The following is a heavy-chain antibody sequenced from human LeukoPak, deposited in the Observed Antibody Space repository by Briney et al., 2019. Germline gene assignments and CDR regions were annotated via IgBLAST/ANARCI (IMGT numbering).Heavy chain of an antibody. CDR2: ISGYNGDT. D-gene: IGHD6-13*01. V-gene: IGHV1-18*01. CDR1: GYTFTSYG. Sequence: ASVKVSCKASGYTFTSYGISWVRQAPGQGLEWMGWISGYNGDTNYAQKLQGRVTMTTDTSTSTAHMELRSLRSDDTAVYYCTRDRAAPGSLLTDYWGQGTLVTVSS. CDR3: TRDRAAPGSLLTDY. J-gene: IGHJ4*02.